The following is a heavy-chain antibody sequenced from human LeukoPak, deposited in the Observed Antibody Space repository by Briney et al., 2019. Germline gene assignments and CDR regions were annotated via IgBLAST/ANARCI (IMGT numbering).Heavy chain of an antibody. V-gene: IGHV1-69*13. Sequence: GASVKVSCKASGGTFSSYAISWVRQAPGQGLEWMGGIIPIFGTANYAQKFQGRVTITADESTSTAYMELSSLRSDDTAVYYCARGITGDYYYYMDVWGKGTTVTISS. D-gene: IGHD1-14*01. CDR2: IIPIFGTA. CDR1: GGTFSSYA. CDR3: ARGITGDYYYYMDV. J-gene: IGHJ6*03.